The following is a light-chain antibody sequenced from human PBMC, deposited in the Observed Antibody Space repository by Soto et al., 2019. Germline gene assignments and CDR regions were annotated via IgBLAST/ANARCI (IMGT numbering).Light chain of an antibody. Sequence: DIQLTQSPSFLSASVGDRLTITCRASQDIRSSLAWYQQKPGKAPNLLIYTVSTLQSRVPSRFSGSRSGTEFTLTISILQPEDFATYYCQQFNSSPFTFGGGTKVEI. J-gene: IGKJ4*01. V-gene: IGKV1-9*01. CDR1: QDIRSS. CDR2: TVS. CDR3: QQFNSSPFT.